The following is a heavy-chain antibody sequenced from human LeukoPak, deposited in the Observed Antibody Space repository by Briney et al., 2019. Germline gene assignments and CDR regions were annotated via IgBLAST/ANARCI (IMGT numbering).Heavy chain of an antibody. CDR2: IFPSGGEI. J-gene: IGHJ4*02. CDR1: GFTFSTFA. V-gene: IGHV3-23*01. D-gene: IGHD2-8*02. Sequence: GGSLRLTCAASGFTFSTFAMIWVRQPPGKGLEWVSSIFPSGGEIHYADSVRGRFTISRDNSKSTLSLQMNSLRAEDTAIYYRATYRQVLLPFESWGQGTLVTVSS. CDR3: ATYRQVLLPFES.